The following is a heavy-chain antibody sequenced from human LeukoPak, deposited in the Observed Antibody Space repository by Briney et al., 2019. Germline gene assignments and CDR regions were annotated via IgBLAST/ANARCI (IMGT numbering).Heavy chain of an antibody. CDR3: AKHIYGVVSIQQ. CDR2: IRSKTDGGTT. V-gene: IGHV3-15*01. D-gene: IGHD3-3*01. CDR1: GFTFRDAW. Sequence: GGSLRLSCAASGFTFRDAWMAWVRQAPGKGLEWVGRIRSKTDGGTTDYAVSVQGRFTISRDDSKNTLYLQMSSLKTEDTAVYYCAKHIYGVVSIQQWGQGTLVTVSS. J-gene: IGHJ1*01.